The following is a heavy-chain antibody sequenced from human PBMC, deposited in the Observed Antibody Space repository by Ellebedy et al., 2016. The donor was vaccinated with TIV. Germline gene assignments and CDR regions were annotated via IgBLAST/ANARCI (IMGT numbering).Heavy chain of an antibody. J-gene: IGHJ3*02. V-gene: IGHV1-2*02. CDR1: GYTFTGQY. D-gene: IGHD2-8*01. Sequence: AASVKVSCKASGYTFTGQYLHWVRQAPGQGLEWMGWIDPKSGAINPAQKFQGRVSMTRDTSGSTAYMEVSSLKSDDTAVYFGVRDKGVYQIIMSAFDMWGQGTLVTVSS. CDR2: IDPKSGAI. CDR3: VRDKGVYQIIMSAFDM.